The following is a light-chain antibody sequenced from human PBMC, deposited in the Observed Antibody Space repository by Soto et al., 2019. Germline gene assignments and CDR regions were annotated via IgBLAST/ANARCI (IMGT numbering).Light chain of an antibody. V-gene: IGLV2-14*01. CDR1: SSDVGGYNY. CDR3: CSYSGSYTWV. CDR2: EVS. J-gene: IGLJ3*02. Sequence: QSALTQPASVSGSPGQSITISCTGTSSDVGGYNYVSWYQQHPGKAPKLMIYEVSNRPSGVPDRFSGSKSGNTASLPISGLQAEDEADYYCCSYSGSYTWVFGGGTKVTVL.